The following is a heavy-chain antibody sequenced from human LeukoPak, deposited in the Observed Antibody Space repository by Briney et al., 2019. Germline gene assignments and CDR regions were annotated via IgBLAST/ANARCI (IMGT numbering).Heavy chain of an antibody. CDR1: GYSISSGYY. Sequence: PSETLSLTCTVSGYSISSGYYWGWIRQPPGKGLEWIGSIYHSGSTYYNPSLKSRVIISVDTSKNQFSLKLSSVTAADTAVYYCARDRSVYGGNPDYWGQGTLVTVSS. J-gene: IGHJ4*02. CDR3: ARDRSVYGGNPDY. D-gene: IGHD4-23*01. CDR2: IYHSGST. V-gene: IGHV4-38-2*02.